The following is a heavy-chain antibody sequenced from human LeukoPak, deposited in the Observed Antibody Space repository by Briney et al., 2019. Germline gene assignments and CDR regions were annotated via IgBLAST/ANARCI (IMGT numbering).Heavy chain of an antibody. CDR1: GFTVSSNY. V-gene: IGHV3-53*01. J-gene: IGHJ4*02. D-gene: IGHD2-2*01. Sequence: GGSLRLSCAASGFTVSSNYMSWVRQAPGKGLEWVSVIYSGGSTYYADSVKGRFTISRDNSKNTLYLQMNSLRAEDTAVYYCAKAYCSSTSCSDYWGQGTLVTVSS. CDR2: IYSGGST. CDR3: AKAYCSSTSCSDY.